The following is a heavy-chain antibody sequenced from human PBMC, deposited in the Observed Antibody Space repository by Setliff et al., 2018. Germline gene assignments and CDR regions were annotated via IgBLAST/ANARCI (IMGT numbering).Heavy chain of an antibody. D-gene: IGHD3-16*01. J-gene: IGHJ4*02. CDR1: GGSSSTHY. CDR3: ARGGVLGTGDFDY. Sequence: PSETLSLTCTVSGGSSSTHYWSWIRQPPGKGLEWIGHTYYIGATNYNPSLKGRVTISVDTSKNQVSLKMNFVTAADTAVYYCARGGVLGTGDFDYWGQGTLVTVSS. CDR2: TYYIGAT. V-gene: IGHV4-59*11.